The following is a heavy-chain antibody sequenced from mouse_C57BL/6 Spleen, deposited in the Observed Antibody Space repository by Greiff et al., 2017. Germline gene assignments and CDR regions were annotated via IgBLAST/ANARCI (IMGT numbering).Heavy chain of an antibody. D-gene: IGHD2-4*01. CDR3: ARLIYYDYDDLYYFDY. J-gene: IGHJ2*01. V-gene: IGHV1-80*01. Sequence: VQLQQSGAELVKPGASVKISCKASGYAFSSYWMNWVKQRPGKGLEWIGQIYPGDGDTNYNGKFKGKATLTADKSSSTAYMQLSSLTSEDSAVYFCARLIYYDYDDLYYFDYWGQGTTLTVSS. CDR1: GYAFSSYW. CDR2: IYPGDGDT.